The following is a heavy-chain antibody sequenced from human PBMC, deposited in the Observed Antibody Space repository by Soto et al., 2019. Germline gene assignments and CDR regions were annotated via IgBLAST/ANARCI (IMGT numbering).Heavy chain of an antibody. V-gene: IGHV4-59*01. Sequence: ASETLSLTCTVSGDSISTFYWSWIRQPPGKGLEWIGYIYYTGSTNYNPSLKSRVTMSVDTSKKQFSLKLTSVTAADTAVYYCARQRGNYFDYWGQGSLVNVSS. CDR1: GDSISTFY. CDR2: IYYTGST. J-gene: IGHJ4*02. CDR3: ARQRGNYFDY. D-gene: IGHD3-10*01.